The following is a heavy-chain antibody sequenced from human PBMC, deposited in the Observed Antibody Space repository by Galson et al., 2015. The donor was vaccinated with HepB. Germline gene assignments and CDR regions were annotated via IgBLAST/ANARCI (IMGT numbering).Heavy chain of an antibody. V-gene: IGHV1-69*01. D-gene: IGHD1-26*01. Sequence: QSGAEVKKPGESLRISCKASGGTFSSYAISWVRQAPGQGLEWMGGIIPVLGTANYAQKFQGRVTITADESTSTAYMELSSLRSEDTAVYYCARDSPGKVGATRELVYYYYMDVWGKGTTVTVSS. CDR1: GGTFSSYA. CDR2: IIPVLGTA. J-gene: IGHJ6*03. CDR3: ARDSPGKVGATRELVYYYYMDV.